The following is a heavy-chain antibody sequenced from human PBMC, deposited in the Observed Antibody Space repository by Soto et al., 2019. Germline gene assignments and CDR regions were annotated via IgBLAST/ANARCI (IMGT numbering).Heavy chain of an antibody. CDR3: ARVSGEQLGFNYYYYYMDV. CDR2: IKQDGSEK. Sequence: GGSLRLSCAASGFTFSSYWMSWVRQAPGKGLEWVANIKQDGSEKYYVDSVKGRFTISRDNAKNSLYLQMNSLRAEDTAVYYCARVSGEQLGFNYYYYYMDVWGKGTTVTVSS. D-gene: IGHD6-13*01. CDR1: GFTFSSYW. V-gene: IGHV3-7*01. J-gene: IGHJ6*03.